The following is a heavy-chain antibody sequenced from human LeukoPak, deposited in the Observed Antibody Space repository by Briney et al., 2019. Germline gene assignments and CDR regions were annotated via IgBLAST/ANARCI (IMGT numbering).Heavy chain of an antibody. J-gene: IGHJ4*02. V-gene: IGHV3-23*01. CDR3: AKRHGDYFDY. Sequence: GASLRLSCAASGFPSSSYAMSWVRQPPGKGLECISTISDSFRITDDADSVKGRFIISRDNSKTPLYLQMNTLRAEDTAVYYCAKRHGDYFDYWGQGTLVTVSS. CDR2: ISDSFRIT. D-gene: IGHD4-17*01. CDR1: GFPSSSYA.